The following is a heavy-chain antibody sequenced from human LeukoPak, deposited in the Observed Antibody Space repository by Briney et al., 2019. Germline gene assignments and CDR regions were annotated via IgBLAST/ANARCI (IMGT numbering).Heavy chain of an antibody. J-gene: IGHJ3*02. D-gene: IGHD5-18*01. CDR2: VSYTRIAT. CDR1: GFTFSSFA. V-gene: IGHV3-23*05. CDR3: AKAFREFGTSSSYSSFDT. Sequence: GGSLRLSCAASGFTFSSFALSWVRQAPGKGLEWVSGVSYTRIATYYADSVKGRFTISRDDSQNILYMQMNGLRAEDTAVYFCAKAFREFGTSSSYSSFDTWGQGTMVTVSS.